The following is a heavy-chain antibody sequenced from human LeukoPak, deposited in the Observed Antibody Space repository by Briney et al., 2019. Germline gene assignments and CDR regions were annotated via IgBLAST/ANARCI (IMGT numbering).Heavy chain of an antibody. CDR3: ARVAAASTFSFWSPTVWSEPYYYYGMDV. CDR1: GYTFTSYG. J-gene: IGHJ6*02. D-gene: IGHD6-13*01. CDR2: ISAYNGNT. Sequence: ASVKVSCKASGYTFTSYGISWVRQAPGQGLEWMGWISAYNGNTNYAQKLQGRVTMTTDTSTSTAYMELRSLRSDDTAVYYCARVAAASTFSFWSPTVWSEPYYYYGMDVWGQGTTVTVSS. V-gene: IGHV1-18*01.